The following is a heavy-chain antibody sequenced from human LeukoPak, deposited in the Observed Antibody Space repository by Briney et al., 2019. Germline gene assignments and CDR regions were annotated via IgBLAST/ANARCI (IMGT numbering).Heavy chain of an antibody. CDR1: GGSISSGDYY. Sequence: SETLSLTCTVSGGSISSGDYYWSWIRQPPGKGLEWIGYIYYSGSTYYNPSLKSRVTISVDTSKNQFSLKLSSVTAADTAVYFCARGERITMVRGLTVSRFDYWGQGTLVTVSS. J-gene: IGHJ4*02. CDR2: IYYSGST. CDR3: ARGERITMVRGLTVSRFDY. D-gene: IGHD3-10*01. V-gene: IGHV4-30-4*01.